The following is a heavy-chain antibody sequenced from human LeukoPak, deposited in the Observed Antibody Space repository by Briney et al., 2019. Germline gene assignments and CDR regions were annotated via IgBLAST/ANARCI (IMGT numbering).Heavy chain of an antibody. Sequence: SETLSLTGAVSGYSISSGYYWGWIRQPPGKGLEWIGSIYHSGSTYYNPSLKSRVTISVDTSKNQFSLKLSSVTAADTAVYYCARQGWNHAFDIWGQGTMVTVSS. D-gene: IGHD1-1*01. CDR3: ARQGWNHAFDI. J-gene: IGHJ3*02. CDR1: GYSISSGYY. V-gene: IGHV4-38-2*01. CDR2: IYHSGST.